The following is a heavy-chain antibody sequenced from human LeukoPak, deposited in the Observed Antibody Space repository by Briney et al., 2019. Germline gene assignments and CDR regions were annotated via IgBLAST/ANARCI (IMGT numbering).Heavy chain of an antibody. D-gene: IGHD6-13*01. CDR1: GYTFTGYY. Sequence: GASVKVSCKASGYTFTGYYMHWVRQAPGQGLEWMGWINPNSGGTNYAQKFQGRVTMTRDTSISTAYMELSRLRSDDTAVYYCARGGGGGAAAGSHPFDYWGQGTLVTVSS. CDR2: INPNSGGT. V-gene: IGHV1-2*02. J-gene: IGHJ4*02. CDR3: ARGGGGGAAAGSHPFDY.